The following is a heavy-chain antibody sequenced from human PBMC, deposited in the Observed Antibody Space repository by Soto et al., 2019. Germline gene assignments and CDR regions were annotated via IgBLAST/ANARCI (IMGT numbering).Heavy chain of an antibody. CDR1: GFTFSDYY. CDR3: ARVPISRGSGWYDFDF. CDR2: ISHSGTYT. D-gene: IGHD6-19*01. J-gene: IGHJ4*02. V-gene: IGHV3-11*06. Sequence: QVQLVESGGGLVKPGGSLRLSCAASGFTFSDYYMSWIRQAPGKGLEWVSYISHSGTYTNYPDSVKGRFTISIDNAKNSLYLQMNSLRAEDTAVFYCARVPISRGSGWYDFDFWGQGTVVTVPS.